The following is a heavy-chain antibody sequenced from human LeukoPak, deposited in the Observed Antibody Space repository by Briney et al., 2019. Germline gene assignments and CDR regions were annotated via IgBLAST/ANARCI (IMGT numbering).Heavy chain of an antibody. CDR3: ARVDGSCSGGSCPSGNWFDP. J-gene: IGHJ5*02. CDR1: GGSFSSSTYY. V-gene: IGHV4-39*07. D-gene: IGHD2-15*01. CDR2: IYYTGTT. Sequence: KTSETLSLTCAVSGGSFSSSTYYWGWIRQPPGKGLEWIGTIYYTGTTYYNPSLTSRVTISVVTSKNQFSLKLSSVTAADTAVYYCARVDGSCSGGSCPSGNWFDPWGQGTLVTVSS.